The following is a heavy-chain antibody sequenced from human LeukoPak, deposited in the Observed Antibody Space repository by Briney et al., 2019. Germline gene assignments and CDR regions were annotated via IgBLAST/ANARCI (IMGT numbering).Heavy chain of an antibody. CDR3: AREVNAETPSADAFDL. D-gene: IGHD2-21*01. Sequence: SETLSLTCTVSGGSISGGDFFWIWVRQPPGKGLEWIGYIYHSGGAHYNPSLKSPASISVDTSKNQFSLELRSVTAADTAVYCAREVNAETPSADAFDLWGQGTIVTVSS. V-gene: IGHV4-30-4*01. CDR2: IYHSGGA. J-gene: IGHJ3*01. CDR1: GGSISGGDFF.